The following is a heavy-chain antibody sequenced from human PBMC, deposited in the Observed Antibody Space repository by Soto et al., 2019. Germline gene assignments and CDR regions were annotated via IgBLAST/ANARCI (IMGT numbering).Heavy chain of an antibody. CDR2: IIPIFGTA. J-gene: IGHJ3*02. D-gene: IGHD6-6*01. CDR1: GGTFSSYA. V-gene: IGHV1-69*06. CDR3: ARDGIAARPSAFDI. Sequence: GASVKVSCKASGGTFSSYAISWVRQAPGQGLEWMGGIIPIFGTANYAQKFQGRVTITADKSTSTAYMELSSLRSEDTAVYYCARDGIAARPSAFDIWGQGTMVTVSS.